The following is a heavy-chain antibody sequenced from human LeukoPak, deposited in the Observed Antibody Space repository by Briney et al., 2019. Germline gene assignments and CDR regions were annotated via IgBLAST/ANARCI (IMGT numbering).Heavy chain of an antibody. CDR1: GFTFSAYA. D-gene: IGHD2/OR15-2a*01. Sequence: PGGSLRLSCEASGFTFSAYAMTWVRQAPGKGLEWVSSIGSDNKPHYSESVKGRFTISRDNSKNTLYLQMNSLRAEDTAVYYCAKERSFGTWLGDYWGQGTLVTVSS. CDR2: IGSDNKP. CDR3: AKERSFGTWLGDY. V-gene: IGHV3-23*01. J-gene: IGHJ4*02.